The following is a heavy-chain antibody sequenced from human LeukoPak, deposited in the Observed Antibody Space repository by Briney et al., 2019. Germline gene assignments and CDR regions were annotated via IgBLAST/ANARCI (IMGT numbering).Heavy chain of an antibody. CDR2: IYFSGST. J-gene: IGHJ4*02. Sequence: SETLSLTCTVSGGSISSYYWSWIRRPPGKGLEWIGYIYFSGSTNYNPSLKSRVTISVDTSKNQFSLKLSSVTAADTAVYYCARSPPYDSSGYYYGEDYWGQGTLVTVSS. CDR1: GGSISSYY. D-gene: IGHD3-22*01. CDR3: ARSPPYDSSGYYYGEDY. V-gene: IGHV4-59*01.